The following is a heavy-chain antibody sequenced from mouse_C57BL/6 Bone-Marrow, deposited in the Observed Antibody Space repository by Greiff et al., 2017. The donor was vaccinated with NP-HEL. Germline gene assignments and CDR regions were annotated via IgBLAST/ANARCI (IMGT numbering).Heavy chain of an antibody. V-gene: IGHV3-6*01. CDR3: ARSNCHYAMDY. Sequence: EVQLVESGPGLVKPSQSLSLTCSVTGYSITSGYYWNWIRQFPGNKLEWMGYISYDGSNNYNPSLKNRISITRDTSKNQFFLKLNSVTTEDTATYYCARSNCHYAMDYGGQGTSVTVSS. CDR1: GYSITSGYY. CDR2: ISYDGSN. J-gene: IGHJ4*01. D-gene: IGHD2-5*01.